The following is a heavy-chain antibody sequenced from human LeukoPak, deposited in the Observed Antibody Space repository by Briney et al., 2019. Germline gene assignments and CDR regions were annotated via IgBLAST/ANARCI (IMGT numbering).Heavy chain of an antibody. D-gene: IGHD3-10*01. J-gene: IGHJ4*02. CDR1: GDSISSGYY. Sequence: SETLSLTCAVSGDSISSGYYWGWIRQPPGKGLEWIGSIHHSGSTYYNPSLKSRVTMSVDTSKNQFSLKLSSVTAADTAVYYCAREGGELWFGETIFDYWGQGTLVTVSS. CDR2: IHHSGST. CDR3: AREGGELWFGETIFDY. V-gene: IGHV4-38-2*02.